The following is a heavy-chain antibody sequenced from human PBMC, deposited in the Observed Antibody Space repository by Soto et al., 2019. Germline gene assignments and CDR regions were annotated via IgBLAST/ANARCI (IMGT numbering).Heavy chain of an antibody. CDR1: GFTFTKAW. CDR2: ITSRADGGTT. D-gene: IGHD6-19*01. CDR3: TTASQWLPPYS. Sequence: EVQLVASGGGLVKPGGSLRLSCAASGFTFTKAWMTWVRQTPGKGLEWVGRITSRADGGTTDYAASGKARFIISRDDSNDTLYLHMKRLKTDDTAVYYCTTASQWLPPYSWGQGALVTVSS. V-gene: IGHV3-15*01. J-gene: IGHJ4*02.